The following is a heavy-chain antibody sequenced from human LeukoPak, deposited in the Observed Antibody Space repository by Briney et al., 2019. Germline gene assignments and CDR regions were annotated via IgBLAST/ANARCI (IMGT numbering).Heavy chain of an antibody. CDR3: ARGFDYGDYLYYFDY. Sequence: GGSLRLSCAASGFTFSTYAMNWVRQAPGMGLEWVSVISGSGGRTKYADSAKGRFTISRDNSKNTLYLQMNSLRAEDTAVYYCARGFDYGDYLYYFDYWGQGTLVTVSS. CDR2: ISGSGGRT. CDR1: GFTFSTYA. V-gene: IGHV3-23*01. D-gene: IGHD4-17*01. J-gene: IGHJ4*02.